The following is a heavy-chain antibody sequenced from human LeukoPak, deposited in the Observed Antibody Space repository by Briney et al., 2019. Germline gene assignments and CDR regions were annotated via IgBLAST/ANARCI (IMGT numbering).Heavy chain of an antibody. CDR3: AREVIAAAGTSGAFDI. J-gene: IGHJ3*02. D-gene: IGHD6-13*01. Sequence: SETLSLTCTVSGGSISSYYWSWIRQPPGKGLEWIGYIYYSGSTNYNPSLKSRVTISVDASKNQFSLKLSSVTAADTAVYYCAREVIAAAGTSGAFDIWGQGTMVTVSS. V-gene: IGHV4-59*01. CDR1: GGSISSYY. CDR2: IYYSGST.